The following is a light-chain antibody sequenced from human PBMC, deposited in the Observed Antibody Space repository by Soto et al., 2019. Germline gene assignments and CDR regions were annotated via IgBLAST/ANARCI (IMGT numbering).Light chain of an antibody. Sequence: DIVLTQSPLSLLVTPGEPASISCRSSRSLLHSNGYNYLNWYLQKPGQSPQLLIYLGSNRASGVPDRFSGSGSGTDFTLKISRVEAEDVGVYYCAQGLQTPLTFGGGTKVDI. J-gene: IGKJ4*01. CDR1: RSLLHSNGYNY. V-gene: IGKV2-28*01. CDR2: LGS. CDR3: AQGLQTPLT.